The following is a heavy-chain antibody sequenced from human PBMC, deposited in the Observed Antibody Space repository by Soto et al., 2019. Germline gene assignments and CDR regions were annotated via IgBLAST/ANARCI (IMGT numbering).Heavy chain of an antibody. D-gene: IGHD3-10*01. V-gene: IGHV3-23*01. CDR2: ISGSGGST. Sequence: PGGSLRLSCATSGFIFRIYDMSWVRQAPGKGLEWVSAISGSGGSTYYADSVKGRFIISRDNSKNTLYLQMNSLRAEDTVVYYCAKDRHYGSGSSYQSPRIFTRVNYGMDGWGQGTTVTVSS. CDR1: GFIFRIYD. CDR3: AKDRHYGSGSSYQSPRIFTRVNYGMDG. J-gene: IGHJ6*01.